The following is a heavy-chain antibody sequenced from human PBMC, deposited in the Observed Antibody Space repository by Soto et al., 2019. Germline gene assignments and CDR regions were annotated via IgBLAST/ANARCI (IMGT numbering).Heavy chain of an antibody. CDR2: ISYDGNNK. J-gene: IGHJ6*02. V-gene: IGHV3-30*18. CDR1: GFTFSSYG. CDR3: AKAQGYCSSTSCREAYYYYGMDV. Sequence: GGSLRLSCVASGFTFSSYGMHWVHQAPGKGLEWVAVISYDGNNKYHVDSVKGRFTISRDNSKNTLFLQMNSLRAEDTAVYYCAKAQGYCSSTSCREAYYYYGMDVWGQGTTVTVSS. D-gene: IGHD2-2*01.